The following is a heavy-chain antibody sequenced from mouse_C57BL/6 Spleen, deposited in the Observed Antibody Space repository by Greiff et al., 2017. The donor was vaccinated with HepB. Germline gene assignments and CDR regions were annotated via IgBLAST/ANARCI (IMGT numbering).Heavy chain of an antibody. D-gene: IGHD2-4*01. CDR1: GYTFTSYW. Sequence: QVQLQQPGAELVKPGASVKMSCKASGYTFTSYWITWVKQRPGQGLEWIGWIYPRDGSTKYNEKFKGKATLTVDTSSSTAYMELNSLTSEDSAVYFCARPPYDYGGDYYARDYWGQGTSVTVSS. CDR2: IYPRDGST. CDR3: ARPPYDYGGDYYARDY. J-gene: IGHJ4*01. V-gene: IGHV1-85*01.